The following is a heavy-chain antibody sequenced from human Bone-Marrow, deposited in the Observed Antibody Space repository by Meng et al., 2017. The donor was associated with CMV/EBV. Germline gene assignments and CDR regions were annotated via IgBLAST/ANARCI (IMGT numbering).Heavy chain of an antibody. CDR1: GFTFDDYG. Sequence: GESLKISCAASGFTFDDYGMSWVRQAPGKGLEWVSGINWNGGSTGYADSVKGRFTISRDNAKNSLYLQMNSLRAEDTAVYYCAREGYCSSTSCYGHGMDVWGQGTTVTVSS. J-gene: IGHJ6*02. D-gene: IGHD2-2*01. CDR2: INWNGGST. V-gene: IGHV3-20*04. CDR3: AREGYCSSTSCYGHGMDV.